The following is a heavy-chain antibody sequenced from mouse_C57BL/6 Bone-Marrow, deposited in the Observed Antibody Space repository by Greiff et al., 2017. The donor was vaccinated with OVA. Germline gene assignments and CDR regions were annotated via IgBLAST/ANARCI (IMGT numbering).Heavy chain of an antibody. Sequence: VQLQESGAELMKPGASVKLSCKASGYTFTSYWMHWVKQRPGQGLEWIGMIHPNSGSTNYNEKFKSKATLTVDKSSSTAYMQLRSLTSEDSAVYYCARKGNRRGIYAMDYWGQGTSVTVSS. CDR2: IHPNSGST. CDR3: ARKGNRRGIYAMDY. CDR1: GYTFTSYW. J-gene: IGHJ4*01. D-gene: IGHD2-1*01. V-gene: IGHV1-64*01.